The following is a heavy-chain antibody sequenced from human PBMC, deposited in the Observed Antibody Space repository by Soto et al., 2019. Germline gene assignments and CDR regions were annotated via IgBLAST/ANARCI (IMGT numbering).Heavy chain of an antibody. D-gene: IGHD3-9*01. CDR2: IYPGDSDI. CDR3: ARHVYYDVLKKNY. J-gene: IGHJ4*02. CDR1: GYSFTSYW. V-gene: IGHV5-51*01. Sequence: GESLKISCKGSGYSFTSYWIGWVRQMPGKGLEWMGIIYPGDSDIRYSPSLQGQVTISADKSISTAYLQWSSLKASDTAIYYCARHVYYDVLKKNYWGQGTLVTVSS.